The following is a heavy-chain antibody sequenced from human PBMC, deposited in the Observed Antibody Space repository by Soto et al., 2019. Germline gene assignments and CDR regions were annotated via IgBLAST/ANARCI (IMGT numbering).Heavy chain of an antibody. Sequence: EVQLVESGGGLIQPGGSLRLSCTASGLSVRNNYMSWVRQAPGMGLEWVSVIYNDGTTYYADSVKGRFTISRDTSKNTLSLQMDSVRAEDTAVYYCVRPLPSGRNYGMDVWGQGTTVTVSS. CDR2: IYNDGTT. CDR1: GLSVRNNY. V-gene: IGHV3-53*01. D-gene: IGHD3-10*01. J-gene: IGHJ6*02. CDR3: VRPLPSGRNYGMDV.